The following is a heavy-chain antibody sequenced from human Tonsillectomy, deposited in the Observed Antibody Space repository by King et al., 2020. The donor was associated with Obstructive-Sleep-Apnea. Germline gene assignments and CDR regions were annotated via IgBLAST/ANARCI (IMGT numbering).Heavy chain of an antibody. D-gene: IGHD4-17*01. CDR3: AKGNGDYVKICFDY. Sequence: VQLVESGGGLVQPGGALRLSCAASGFTFSSYAMSWVRQAPGKGLEWVSGIRGSGGSTYYADSVRGRFTISRDNSKNTLYLQMNSLRAEDTAVYYCAKGNGDYVKICFDYWGQGTLVTVSS. V-gene: IGHV3-23*04. CDR2: IRGSGGST. CDR1: GFTFSSYA. J-gene: IGHJ4*02.